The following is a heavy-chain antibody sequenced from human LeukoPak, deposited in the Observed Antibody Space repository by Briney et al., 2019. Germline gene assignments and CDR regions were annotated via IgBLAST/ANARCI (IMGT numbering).Heavy chain of an antibody. CDR2: ISGSGGST. CDR3: AKDPGVPADY. CDR1: GFTFSDYY. Sequence: PGGSLRLSCAASGFTFSDYYMSWIRQAPGKGLEWVSAISGSGGSTYYADSVKGRFTISRDNSKNTLYLQMNSLRAEDTAVYYCAKDPGVPADYWGQGTLVTVSS. V-gene: IGHV3-23*01. J-gene: IGHJ4*02. D-gene: IGHD7-27*01.